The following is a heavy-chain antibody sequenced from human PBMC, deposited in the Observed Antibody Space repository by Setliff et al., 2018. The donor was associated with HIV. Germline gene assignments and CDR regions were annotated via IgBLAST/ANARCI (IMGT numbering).Heavy chain of an antibody. V-gene: IGHV4-30-4*08. J-gene: IGHJ5*02. CDR1: GDSIISGDYY. Sequence: SETLSLTCTISGDSIISGDYYWSWIRQSPGKGLEWIGHIHYKGNIDYNASLKSRLAISSDTSKNQFSLNLSSVIAADTAIYFCARFTVVVFGAGEPSWFDPWGQGILVTVSS. CDR3: ARFTVVVFGAGEPSWFDP. CDR2: IHYKGNI. D-gene: IGHD2-15*01.